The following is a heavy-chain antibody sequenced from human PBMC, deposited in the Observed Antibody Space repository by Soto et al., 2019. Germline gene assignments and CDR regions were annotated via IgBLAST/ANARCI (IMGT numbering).Heavy chain of an antibody. J-gene: IGHJ4*02. CDR2: MNTNSGNT. CDR3: AIGRYNRTWYYAVDY. D-gene: IGHD6-13*01. Sequence: QVQLVQSGAEVKKPGASVKVSCKASGYTFTSYDINWVRQATGEGLECMGWMNTNSGNTGHAQKFQGRVTLTSDTSISTASMELSSLRSEDTAVYYCAIGRYNRTWYYAVDYWGQGTLVTVSS. V-gene: IGHV1-8*01. CDR1: GYTFTSYD.